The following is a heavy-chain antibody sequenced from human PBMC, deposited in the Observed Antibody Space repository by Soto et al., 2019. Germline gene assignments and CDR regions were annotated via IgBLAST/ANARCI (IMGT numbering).Heavy chain of an antibody. CDR2: IYYSGST. V-gene: IGHV4-31*03. CDR3: AREERDYLDSSGSLDY. CDR1: GGSISSGGYY. Sequence: QVQPQESGPGLVKPSQTLSLTCTVSGGSISSGGYYWTWIRQHPGKGLEWIGYIYYSGSTYYNPSLKSRVTISVDTSKNQFSLKLSSVTAADTAVYYCAREERDYLDSSGSLDYWGQGTLVIVSS. J-gene: IGHJ4*02. D-gene: IGHD3-22*01.